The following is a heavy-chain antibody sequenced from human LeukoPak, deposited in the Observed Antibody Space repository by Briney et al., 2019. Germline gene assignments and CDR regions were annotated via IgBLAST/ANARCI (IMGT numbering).Heavy chain of an antibody. J-gene: IGHJ4*02. CDR3: ARASDYGANYLDY. Sequence: PSQTLSLTCTVSGDSISSGGYYWNWIRQHPGKGLEWIGNIYYSGITYYNPSLRSRVTISVDTSKNQFSLKLSSVTAADTAVYYCARASDYGANYLDYWGQGTLVTVSS. D-gene: IGHD4/OR15-4a*01. CDR2: IYYSGIT. V-gene: IGHV4-31*03. CDR1: GDSISSGGYY.